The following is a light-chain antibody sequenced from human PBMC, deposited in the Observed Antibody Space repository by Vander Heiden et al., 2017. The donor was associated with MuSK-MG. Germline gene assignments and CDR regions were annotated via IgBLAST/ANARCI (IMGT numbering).Light chain of an antibody. CDR1: SGINVGPYN. Sequence: QAVLTQPASLSASPGASASLTRTLRSGINVGPYNIYWYQRKPGSPPQYLLRYKSDSEKQQGSGVPSRFCGSKDASADAGILLISGLQYGDEADYYCMNWHSSGGVFGGGTKLTVL. CDR2: YKSDSEK. CDR3: MNWHSSGGV. J-gene: IGLJ3*02. V-gene: IGLV5-45*01.